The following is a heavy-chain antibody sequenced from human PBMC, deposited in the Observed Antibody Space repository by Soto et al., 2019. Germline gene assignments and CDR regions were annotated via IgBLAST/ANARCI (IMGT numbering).Heavy chain of an antibody. D-gene: IGHD2-15*01. Sequence: VQLVESGGGVVQPGRSLRLSCAASGFTFSSYWMHWVRQAPGKGLVWVSRINSDGSSTSYANSVKGRFTISRDNAKNTLYLQMNSLRAEDTAVYYCARGKLGYCSGGSCYSGDYYYYGMDVWGQGTTVTVSS. V-gene: IGHV3-74*02. CDR1: GFTFSSYW. J-gene: IGHJ6*02. CDR3: ARGKLGYCSGGSCYSGDYYYYGMDV. CDR2: INSDGSST.